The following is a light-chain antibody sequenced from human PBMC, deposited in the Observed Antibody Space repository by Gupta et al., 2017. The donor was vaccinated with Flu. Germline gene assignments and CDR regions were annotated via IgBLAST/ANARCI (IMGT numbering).Light chain of an antibody. CDR1: SSNIGAGYD. CDR2: GNT. V-gene: IGLV1-40*01. CDR3: QSYDSSLSALYV. J-gene: IGLJ1*01. Sequence: TISCTGGSSNIGAGYDVHWYQQLQVTAPKPLIYGNTNRPSGVPDRFSGSKAGTSASLAITGLQAEDEADYYCQSYDSSLSALYVFGTGTKVTVL.